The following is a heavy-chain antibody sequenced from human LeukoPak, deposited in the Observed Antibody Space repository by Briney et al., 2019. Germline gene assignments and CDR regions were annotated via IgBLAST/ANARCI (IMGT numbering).Heavy chain of an antibody. J-gene: IGHJ6*02. CDR3: ARVQDYNYGMDV. Sequence: GGSLRLSCAASGFTVSTNYMSWVSQAPGKGLEWVSLIYSGGSTHYADSVRGRFTISRDNSKNTLFLQMNSLRDEDTAVYYCARVQDYNYGMDVWGQGTTVTVSS. CDR2: IYSGGST. V-gene: IGHV3-66*01. CDR1: GFTVSTNY.